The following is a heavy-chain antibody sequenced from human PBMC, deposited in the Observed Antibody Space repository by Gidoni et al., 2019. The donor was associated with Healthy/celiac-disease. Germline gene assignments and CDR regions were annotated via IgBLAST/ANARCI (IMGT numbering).Heavy chain of an antibody. CDR2: ISSSSSYI. J-gene: IGHJ3*02. CDR3: ARSRRYSSSWPPHDAFDI. CDR1: GFTFSRYS. V-gene: IGHV3-21*01. Sequence: EVQLVESGGGLVKPGGSLRLSCAASGFTFSRYSMNWVRQAPGKGLEWVSSISSSSSYIYYADSVKGRFTISRDNAKNSLYLQMNSLRAEDTAVYYCARSRRYSSSWPPHDAFDIWGQGTMVTVSS. D-gene: IGHD6-13*01.